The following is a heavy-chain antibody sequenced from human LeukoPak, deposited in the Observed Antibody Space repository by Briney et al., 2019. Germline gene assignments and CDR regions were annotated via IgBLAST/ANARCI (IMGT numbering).Heavy chain of an antibody. CDR2: ISSSGSTI. D-gene: IGHD6-13*01. V-gene: IGHV3-11*01. Sequence: PGGSLRLSCAASGFTFSDYYMSWIRQAPGKGLEWVSYISSSGSTIYYADSVKGRFTISRDNAKNSLYLQMNSLRAEDTAVYYCARDRLAAAGYYYYGMDVWGQGTTVTVSS. CDR3: ARDRLAAAGYYYYGMDV. J-gene: IGHJ6*02. CDR1: GFTFSDYY.